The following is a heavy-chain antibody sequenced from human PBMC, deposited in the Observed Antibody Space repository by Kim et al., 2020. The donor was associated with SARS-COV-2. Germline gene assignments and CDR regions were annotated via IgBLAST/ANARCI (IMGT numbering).Heavy chain of an antibody. V-gene: IGHV1-2*02. CDR3: ARDFSGRPMDF. CDR2: T. D-gene: IGHD2-15*01. Sequence: TNYVQKFQDRVTMTRDTSINTAYMDLSGLRSDDTAMYYCARDFSGRPMDFWGQGTLVTVSS. J-gene: IGHJ4*02.